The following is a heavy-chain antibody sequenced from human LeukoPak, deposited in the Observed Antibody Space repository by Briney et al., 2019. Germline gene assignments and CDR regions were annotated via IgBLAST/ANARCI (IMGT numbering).Heavy chain of an antibody. CDR1: GGSISSYY. CDR3: ARPQLIYGDYVHGYWFDP. CDR2: IYYSGST. J-gene: IGHJ5*02. D-gene: IGHD4-17*01. V-gene: IGHV4-39*01. Sequence: SETLSLTCTVCGGSISSYYWGWIRQPPGKGLEWIGSIYYSGSTYYNPSLKSRVTISVDTSKNQFSLKLSSVTAADTAVYYCARPQLIYGDYVHGYWFDPWGQGTLVTVSS.